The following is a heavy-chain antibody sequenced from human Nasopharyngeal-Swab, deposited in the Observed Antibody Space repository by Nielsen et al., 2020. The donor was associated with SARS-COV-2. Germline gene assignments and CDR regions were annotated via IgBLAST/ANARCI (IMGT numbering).Heavy chain of an antibody. CDR3: ASIAAAGAPGY. V-gene: IGHV4-39*01. D-gene: IGHD6-13*01. Sequence: WIRQPPGKGLEWIGGIYYSGSTYYNPSLKSRVTISVDTSKNQFSLKLSSVTAADTAVYYCASIAAAGAPGYWGQGTLVTVSS. CDR2: IYYSGST. J-gene: IGHJ4*02.